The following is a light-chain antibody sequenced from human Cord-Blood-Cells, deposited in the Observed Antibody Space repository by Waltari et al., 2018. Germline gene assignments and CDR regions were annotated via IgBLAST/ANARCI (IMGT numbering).Light chain of an antibody. Sequence: QSALTQPASVSGSPGQSITISCTGTSSDVGSYNLVAWYQQHPGKAPKRMIYEGSKRPSGVSNRFSSSKSGNTASLTISGLQAEYEADYYCCSYAGSLWVFGGGTKLTVL. CDR3: CSYAGSLWV. J-gene: IGLJ3*02. CDR1: SSDVGSYNL. V-gene: IGLV2-23*01. CDR2: EGS.